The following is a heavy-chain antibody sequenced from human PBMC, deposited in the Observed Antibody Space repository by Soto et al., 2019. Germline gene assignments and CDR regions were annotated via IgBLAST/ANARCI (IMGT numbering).Heavy chain of an antibody. CDR1: GFTFSTYN. CDR3: AREDGILGATSAIDY. D-gene: IGHD1-26*01. V-gene: IGHV3-21*01. J-gene: IGHJ4*02. Sequence: EVLLVESGGGLVKPGGSLRLSCAASGFTFSTYNMNWVRQAPGKGLEWVSSINGRGNYIYYTDAVRGRFTISRDNAKTSIFLQMNSLRAEDTAIFSCAREDGILGATSAIDYCGQGALVTVSS. CDR2: INGRGNYI.